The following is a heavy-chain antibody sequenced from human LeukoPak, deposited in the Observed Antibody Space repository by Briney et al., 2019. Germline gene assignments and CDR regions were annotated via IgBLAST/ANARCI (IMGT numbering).Heavy chain of an antibody. J-gene: IGHJ4*02. CDR2: IYTSGST. CDR3: ARALLNYYGSGDYFDY. Sequence: SETLSLTCTVSGGSISSYYWSWIRQPAGKGLEWIGRIYTSGSTNYNPSLKSRVTMSVDTSKNQFSRKLSSVTAADTAVYYCARALLNYYGSGDYFDYWGQGTLVTVSS. D-gene: IGHD3-10*01. V-gene: IGHV4-4*07. CDR1: GGSISSYY.